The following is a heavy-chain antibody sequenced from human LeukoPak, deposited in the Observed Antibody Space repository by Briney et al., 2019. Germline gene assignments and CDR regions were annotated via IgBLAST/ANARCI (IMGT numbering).Heavy chain of an antibody. Sequence: GESLKISXKGSGYTFTNSWIGCVRQMPGKGLEWRGIIYPSDSDTRYSPSFQGQVTISADKSINTAYLQWSSLKASDTAMYYCARPGGSWNDLDYWGQGTLVTVSS. CDR2: IYPSDSDT. J-gene: IGHJ4*02. CDR1: GYTFTNSW. D-gene: IGHD1-1*01. V-gene: IGHV5-51*01. CDR3: ARPGGSWNDLDY.